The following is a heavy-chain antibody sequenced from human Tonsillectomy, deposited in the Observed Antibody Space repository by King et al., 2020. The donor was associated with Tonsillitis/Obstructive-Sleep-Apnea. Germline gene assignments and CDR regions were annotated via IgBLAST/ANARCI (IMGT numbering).Heavy chain of an antibody. D-gene: IGHD2-21*01. CDR2: IYWDDDK. V-gene: IGHV2-5*02. Sequence: TLKESGPTLVKPTQTLTLTCTFSGFSLSTSRVGLGWIRQPPGKALEWLALIYWDDDKRYSPSLKNRLTITKDTSKNQVVLTMTNMDTVDTGTYYCAHKQVWHLLIAYCFDIWGQGTMVTVSS. CDR1: GFSLSTSRVG. J-gene: IGHJ3*02. CDR3: AHKQVWHLLIAYCFDI.